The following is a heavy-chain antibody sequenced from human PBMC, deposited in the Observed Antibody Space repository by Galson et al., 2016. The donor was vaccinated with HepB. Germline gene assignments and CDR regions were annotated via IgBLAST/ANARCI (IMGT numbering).Heavy chain of an antibody. CDR2: ISYDGSNR. CDR3: ARDPIAGAPDYFDY. V-gene: IGHV3-30*09. CDR1: GFTLNNYA. J-gene: IGHJ4*02. D-gene: IGHD1-26*01. Sequence: SLRLSCAASGFTLNNYALNWVRQAPGKGLEWVALISYDGSNRYYGDPVRGRFAISRDNSKNTLYLQMDRLTTDDTAVYYCARDPIAGAPDYFDYWGQGTLVTVSS.